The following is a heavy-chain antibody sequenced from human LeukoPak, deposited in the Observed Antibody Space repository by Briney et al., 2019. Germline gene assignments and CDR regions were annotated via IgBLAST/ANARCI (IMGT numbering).Heavy chain of an antibody. CDR3: ARGTSVATIGNYFDY. Sequence: PGGSLRLSCAASGFTFSSYAMSWVRQAPGKGLEWVSAISGSGGSTYYADSVKGRFTISRDNSKNTLYLQMNSLRAEDTAVYSCARGTSVATIGNYFDYWGQGTLVTVSS. V-gene: IGHV3-23*01. CDR1: GFTFSSYA. CDR2: ISGSGGST. D-gene: IGHD5-12*01. J-gene: IGHJ4*02.